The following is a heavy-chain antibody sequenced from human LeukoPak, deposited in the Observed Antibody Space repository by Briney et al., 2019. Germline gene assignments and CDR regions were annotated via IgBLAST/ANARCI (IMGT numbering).Heavy chain of an antibody. Sequence: GASVKVSCKASGYTLTNYGISWVRQAPGQGPEWMGWISAYNGNTSYEQKFQGRVTMTTDTSTSTAYMELRSLRSDDTAVYYCARDLGHRIAAAGPNLDYWGQGTLVTVSS. CDR2: ISAYNGNT. CDR3: ARDLGHRIAAAGPNLDY. CDR1: GYTLTNYG. J-gene: IGHJ4*02. V-gene: IGHV1-18*01. D-gene: IGHD6-13*01.